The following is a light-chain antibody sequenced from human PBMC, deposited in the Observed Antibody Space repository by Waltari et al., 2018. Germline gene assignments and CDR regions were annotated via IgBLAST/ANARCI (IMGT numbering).Light chain of an antibody. V-gene: IGLV2-14*03. CDR2: DVS. Sequence: QSALTQPASVSGSPGQSITISCIGITRDVGAYNFASWYQQHPGKVPKLMIYDVSNRPSGVSNRFSGSKSGNTASLIISGLQAEDEADYYCSSYTSTSTVVFGGGTKLTVL. J-gene: IGLJ3*02. CDR3: SSYTSTSTVV. CDR1: TRDVGAYNF.